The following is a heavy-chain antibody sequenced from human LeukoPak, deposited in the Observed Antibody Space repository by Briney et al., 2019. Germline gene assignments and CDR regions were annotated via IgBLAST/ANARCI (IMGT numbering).Heavy chain of an antibody. V-gene: IGHV3-66*02. CDR1: GFTVSIYY. Sequence: QPGGSLRLSCTVSGFTVSIYYMSWVRQAPGKGLEWVSIIDSGGSTYYADSVKGRCTISRDNSKNTVFLQMNSLRAEDTAVYYCARDPYSKIFGGWGHGTLVTVSS. CDR3: ARDPYSKIFGG. D-gene: IGHD3-3*01. CDR2: IDSGGST. J-gene: IGHJ4*01.